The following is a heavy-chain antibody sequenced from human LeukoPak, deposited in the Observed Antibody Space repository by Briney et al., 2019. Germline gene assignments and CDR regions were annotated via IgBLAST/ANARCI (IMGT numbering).Heavy chain of an antibody. V-gene: IGHV4-59*01. J-gene: IGHJ5*02. Sequence: PSETLSLTCTVSGGSISSCYWSWIRQPPGKGLEWIGYIYYSGSTNYNPSLKSRVTISVDTSKNQFSLKLSSVTAADTAVYYCARPVGCSSTSCITPLFDPWGQGTLVTVSS. CDR1: GGSISSCY. D-gene: IGHD2-2*01. CDR2: IYYSGST. CDR3: ARPVGCSSTSCITPLFDP.